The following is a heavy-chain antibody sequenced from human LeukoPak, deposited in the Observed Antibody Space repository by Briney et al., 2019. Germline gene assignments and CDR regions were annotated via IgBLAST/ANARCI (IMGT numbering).Heavy chain of an antibody. CDR1: GGSISSSTYY. J-gene: IGHJ6*03. D-gene: IGHD3-9*01. Sequence: PSETLSLTCTVSGGSISSSTYYWDWIRQPPGKGLEWIGSIYYSGSTYYNPSLKSRVTISVDTSKNQFSLKLSSVTAADTAVYYCARQAYYDILTGYPTYYYMDVWGKGTTVTISS. V-gene: IGHV4-39*07. CDR2: IYYSGST. CDR3: ARQAYYDILTGYPTYYYMDV.